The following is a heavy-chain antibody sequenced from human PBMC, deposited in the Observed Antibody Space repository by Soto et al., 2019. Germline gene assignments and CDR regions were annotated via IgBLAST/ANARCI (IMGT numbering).Heavy chain of an antibody. CDR2: INHSGST. CDR3: VRVGYEGYFQH. J-gene: IGHJ1*01. V-gene: IGHV4-34*01. CDR1: GGSFSGYY. D-gene: IGHD2-2*01. Sequence: PSETLSLTCAVYGGSFSGYYWTWIRQPPGTGLEWIGEINHSGSTNYNPSLKSRVTISVDTSKNQFSLKLTSVTAADTAVYYCVRVGYEGYFQHWGQGTLVTVSS.